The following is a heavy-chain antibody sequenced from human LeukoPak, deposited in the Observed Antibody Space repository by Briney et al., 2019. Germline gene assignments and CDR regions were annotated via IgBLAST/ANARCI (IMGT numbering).Heavy chain of an antibody. Sequence: GGSLRLSCAASGFTFSGFTFSDYYMIWIRQAPGKGLEWVSYISGGGNTIYYADSVKGRFTISRDNAQNSLYLQMNRLRAEDTAVYYCARVLNYGSGSFYTFDYWGQGTLVTVSS. J-gene: IGHJ4*02. D-gene: IGHD3-10*01. CDR3: ARVLNYGSGSFYTFDY. CDR2: ISGGGNTI. CDR1: GFTFSGFTFSDYY. V-gene: IGHV3-11*01.